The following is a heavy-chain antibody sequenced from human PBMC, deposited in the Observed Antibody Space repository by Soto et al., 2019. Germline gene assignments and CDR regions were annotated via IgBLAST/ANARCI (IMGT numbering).Heavy chain of an antibody. J-gene: IGHJ4*02. V-gene: IGHV1-18*01. Sequence: QVQLVQSGAEVKKPGASVKVSCKASGYTFTSYGISWVRQAPGQGLEWMGWISAYNGNTNYAQKLQGRGTMTTDTXXXXXXXXXXXXXXXXXXXXXXXXXXXXXXLDYWGQGTLVTVSS. CDR3: XXXXXXXXLDY. CDR1: GYTFTSYG. CDR2: ISAYNGNT.